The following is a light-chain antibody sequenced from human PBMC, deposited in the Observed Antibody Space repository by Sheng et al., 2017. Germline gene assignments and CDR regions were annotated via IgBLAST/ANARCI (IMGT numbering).Light chain of an antibody. Sequence: EIVLTQSPATLSLSAGERVTLSCRASQSVSSYLAWYQQKPGQAPRLLISDASNRATGIPDRFSGSGSGTDFTLTISRLEPEDFAVYYCQQYGSSPSTFGQGTKVEIK. CDR2: DAS. CDR1: QSVSSY. V-gene: IGKV3-20*01. J-gene: IGKJ1*01. CDR3: QQYGSSPST.